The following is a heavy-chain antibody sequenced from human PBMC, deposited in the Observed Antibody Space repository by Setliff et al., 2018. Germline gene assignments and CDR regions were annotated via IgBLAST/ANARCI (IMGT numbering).Heavy chain of an antibody. Sequence: SETLSLTCTVSGGSISSYYWSWIRQPPGKGLEWIGYIYYSGSTNYNPSLKSRVTISVDTSKNQFSLKLSSVTAADTAVYYCARLGGLLVATMPFDYWGQGTLVTVSS. CDR2: IYYSGST. D-gene: IGHD5-12*01. CDR3: ARLGGLLVATMPFDY. J-gene: IGHJ4*02. CDR1: GGSISSYY. V-gene: IGHV4-59*08.